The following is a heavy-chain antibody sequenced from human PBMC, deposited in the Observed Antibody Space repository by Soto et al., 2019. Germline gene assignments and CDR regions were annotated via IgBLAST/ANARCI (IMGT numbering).Heavy chain of an antibody. J-gene: IGHJ5*02. Sequence: SETLSLTCAVYGGSFSGYYWSWIRQPPGKGLEWIGEINHSGSTNYNPSLKSRVTISVDTSKNQFSLKLSSVTAADTAVYYCARHGIAANWFDPWGQGTLVTVSS. CDR2: INHSGST. CDR1: GGSFSGYY. V-gene: IGHV4-34*01. CDR3: ARHGIAANWFDP. D-gene: IGHD6-13*01.